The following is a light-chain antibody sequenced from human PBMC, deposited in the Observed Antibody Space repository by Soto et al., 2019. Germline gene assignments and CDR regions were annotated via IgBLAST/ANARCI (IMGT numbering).Light chain of an antibody. V-gene: IGKV3-20*01. CDR2: DAS. J-gene: IGKJ2*01. CDR1: QSVRSRY. CDR3: NKYGDSPYT. Sequence: EFVVTQSPGTLSLSLGERATLSCRTSQSVRSRYLAWYQQKPGQAPTHRIYDASSRPGGIPDRFIGSGSGTDFTLTISRRELEDFEVYYCNKYGDSPYTFGEGTKLEIK.